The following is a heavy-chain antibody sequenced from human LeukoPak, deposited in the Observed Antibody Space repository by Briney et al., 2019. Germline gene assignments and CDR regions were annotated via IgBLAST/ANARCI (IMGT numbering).Heavy chain of an antibody. CDR1: GGSIRSSSYY. CDR2: IYYSGST. J-gene: IGHJ4*02. D-gene: IGHD2-2*01. Sequence: MTSETLSLTCTVAGGSIRSSSYYWGWIRQPPGQRLEWIGSIYYSGSTYYNPSLKSRVTISVDTSKNQFSLKLSSVTAADTAVYFRVRDRVYCSSTTCSHSFDYWGQGTLVTVSS. CDR3: VRDRVYCSSTTCSHSFDY. V-gene: IGHV4-39*02.